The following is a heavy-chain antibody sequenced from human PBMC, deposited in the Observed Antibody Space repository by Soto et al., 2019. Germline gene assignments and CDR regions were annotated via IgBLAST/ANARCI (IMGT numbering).Heavy chain of an antibody. CDR3: ARDPGHDYNWFDP. D-gene: IGHD2-21*02. Sequence: SETLSLTCTVSGGSISSYYWSWIRQPPGKGLEWIGYIYYSGSTNYNPSLKSRVTISVDTSENQFSLKLSSVTAADTAVYYCARDPGHDYNWFDPWGQGTLVTVSS. CDR2: IYYSGST. CDR1: GGSISSYY. V-gene: IGHV4-59*01. J-gene: IGHJ5*02.